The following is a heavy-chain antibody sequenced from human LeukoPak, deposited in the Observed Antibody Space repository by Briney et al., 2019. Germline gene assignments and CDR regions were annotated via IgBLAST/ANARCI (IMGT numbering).Heavy chain of an antibody. V-gene: IGHV5-51*01. CDR1: GYSFTSYW. J-gene: IGHJ4*02. D-gene: IGHD4-11*01. Sequence: GESLKISCKGSGYSFTSYWIGWLRQMPGKGLEWMGIIYPGDSDTRYSPSFQGQVTISADKSISTAYLQRGSLTASDTSMYDCASLELQYTFDYWGQGTLVTVSS. CDR3: ASLELQYTFDY. CDR2: IYPGDSDT.